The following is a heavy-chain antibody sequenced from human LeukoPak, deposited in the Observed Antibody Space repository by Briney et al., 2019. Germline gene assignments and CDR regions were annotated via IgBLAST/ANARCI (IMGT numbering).Heavy chain of an antibody. CDR3: ARDPGAYSSSPIDY. D-gene: IGHD6-6*01. V-gene: IGHV3-21*01. CDR2: ISSSSSSYK. CDR1: GFTFSSYS. J-gene: IGHJ4*02. Sequence: PGGSLRLSCAASGFTFSSYSMNWVRQAPGKGLEWVSSISSSSSSYKYYSDSVKGRFTISRDNAKNSLYLRMNSLRAEDTAVYYCARDPGAYSSSPIDYWGQGTLVTVSS.